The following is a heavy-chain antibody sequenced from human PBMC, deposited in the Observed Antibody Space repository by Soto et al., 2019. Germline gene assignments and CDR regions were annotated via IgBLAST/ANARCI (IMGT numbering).Heavy chain of an antibody. CDR3: ARGPSHGAFDI. CDR2: IVPGGSNE. J-gene: IGHJ3*02. V-gene: IGHV3-30-3*01. Sequence: QVQLVESGGGVVQPGRSLRLSCAASGSTFSSYDIHWVRQAPGKGLEWVAHIVPGGSNEFYADSVKGRFTISRDNAKNTVYLQMNSLSAEDTAVYYCARGPSHGAFDIWGQGTMVTVSS. CDR1: GSTFSSYD.